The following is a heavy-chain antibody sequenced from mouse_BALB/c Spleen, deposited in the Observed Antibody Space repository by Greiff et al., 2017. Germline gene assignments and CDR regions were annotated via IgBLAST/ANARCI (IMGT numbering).Heavy chain of an antibody. Sequence: EVKLVESGGGLVQPKGSLKLSCAASGFTFNTYAMNWVRQAPGKGLEWVARIRSKSNNYATYYADSVKDRFTISRDDSQSMLYLQMNNLKTEDTAMYYCVRGYAMDYWGQGTSVTVSS. V-gene: IGHV10-1*02. CDR2: IRSKSNNYAT. CDR3: VRGYAMDY. CDR1: GFTFNTYA. J-gene: IGHJ4*01.